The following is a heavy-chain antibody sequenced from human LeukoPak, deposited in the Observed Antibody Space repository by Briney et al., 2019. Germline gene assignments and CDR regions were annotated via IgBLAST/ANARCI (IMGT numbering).Heavy chain of an antibody. V-gene: IGHV3-21*01. Sequence: KTGGSLRLSCAASGFTFSSYSMNWVRQAPGKGLEWVSSISSSSSYIYYADSVQGRFTISRDNAKKSVYLQMDSLRAEDTAVYYCVRDRLEPPSYYFYMDVWGKGTTVTVSS. CDR2: ISSSSSYI. CDR1: GFTFSSYS. J-gene: IGHJ6*03. CDR3: VRDRLEPPSYYFYMDV. D-gene: IGHD1-1*01.